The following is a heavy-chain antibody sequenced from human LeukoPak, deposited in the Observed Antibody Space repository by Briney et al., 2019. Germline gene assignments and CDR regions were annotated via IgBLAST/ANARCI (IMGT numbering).Heavy chain of an antibody. J-gene: IGHJ4*02. V-gene: IGHV3-21*01. CDR3: ARGFCSSTICSIDY. Sequence: VGSLRLSCAASEFTFSSYSMNWVRQAPGKGLEWVSSISSGSDYIYYADSVKGRFTISRDNAKNSLYLQMNSLRAEDTAVYYCARGFCSSTICSIDYWGQGTLDTVSS. CDR1: EFTFSSYS. D-gene: IGHD2-2*01. CDR2: ISSGSDYI.